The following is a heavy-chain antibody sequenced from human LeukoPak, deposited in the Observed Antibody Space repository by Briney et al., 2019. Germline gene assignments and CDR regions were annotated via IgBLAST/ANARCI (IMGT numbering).Heavy chain of an antibody. V-gene: IGHV1-46*01. D-gene: IGHD3-10*01. CDR3: ARDMDYYGSGSYYSNWFDP. CDR2: INTSGGST. CDR1: GYTFTIYY. Sequence: ASVKVSCKASGYTFTIYYMHWVRQAPGQGLEWMGIINTSGGSTSYAQKFQGRVTMTRDTSTSTVYMELSSLRSEDTAVYYCARDMDYYGSGSYYSNWFDPWGQGTLVTVSS. J-gene: IGHJ5*02.